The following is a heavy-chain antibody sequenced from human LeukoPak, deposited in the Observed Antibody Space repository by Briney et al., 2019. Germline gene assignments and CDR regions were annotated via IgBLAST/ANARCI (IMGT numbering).Heavy chain of an antibody. V-gene: IGHV4-39*07. CDR1: GGSISSSSYY. D-gene: IGHD3-10*01. CDR3: ASPYYSPAFDI. J-gene: IGHJ3*02. Sequence: SETLSLTCTVSGGSISSSSYYWGWIRQPPGKGLEWIGSIYYSGSTYYNPSLKSRVTISVDTSKNQFSLKLSSVTAADTAVYYCASPYYSPAFDIWGQGTMVTVSS. CDR2: IYYSGST.